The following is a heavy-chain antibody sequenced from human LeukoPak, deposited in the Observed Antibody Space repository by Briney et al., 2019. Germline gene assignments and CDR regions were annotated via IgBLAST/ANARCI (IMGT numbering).Heavy chain of an antibody. CDR2: IVVGSGNT. Sequence: ASVKVSCKASGFTFTSSAMQWVRQARGQRLEWIGWIVVGSGNTNYAQKFQERVTITRDMSTSTAYMELSRLRSDDTAVYYCARVFRRGSSWPFDYWGQGTLVTVSS. D-gene: IGHD6-13*01. CDR3: ARVFRRGSSWPFDY. CDR1: GFTFTSSA. V-gene: IGHV1-58*02. J-gene: IGHJ4*02.